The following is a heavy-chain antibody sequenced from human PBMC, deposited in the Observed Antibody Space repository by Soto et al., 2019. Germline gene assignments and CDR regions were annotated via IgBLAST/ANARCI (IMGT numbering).Heavy chain of an antibody. V-gene: IGHV3-15*07. CDR3: TTVHFDVLTGSFDY. Sequence: GGSLRLSCAASGFTFGNAWMNWFRQAPGKGLEWVGRIKSKIHGGTTDYAAPVRGRFTISRDDSKNTLFLQMNSLKTEDAAVYYCTTVHFDVLTGSFDYWGQGTRVTVSS. CDR1: GFTFGNAW. CDR2: IKSKIHGGTT. J-gene: IGHJ4*02. D-gene: IGHD3-9*01.